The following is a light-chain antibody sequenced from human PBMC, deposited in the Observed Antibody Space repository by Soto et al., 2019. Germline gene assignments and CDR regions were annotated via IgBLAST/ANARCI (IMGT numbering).Light chain of an antibody. V-gene: IGLV2-11*01. CDR1: SSDVGGYNY. Sequence: QSALTQPRSVSGSPGQSVTISCTGTSSDVGGYNYVSWYQQHPGKAPKLMIHDVSKRPSGVPDRFSGSKSGNTASLTISGLQAEDEADYYCCSYAGSYKKVFGTGTKVTVL. CDR3: CSYAGSYKKV. CDR2: DVS. J-gene: IGLJ1*01.